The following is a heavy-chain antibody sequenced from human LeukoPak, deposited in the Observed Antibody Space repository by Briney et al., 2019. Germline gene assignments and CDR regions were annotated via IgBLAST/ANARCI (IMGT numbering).Heavy chain of an antibody. CDR2: IRYDGSNK. V-gene: IGHV3-30*02. D-gene: IGHD3-3*01. J-gene: IGHJ4*02. Sequence: GGSLRLSCAASGFTFSSYGMHWVRQAPGKGLEWVAFIRYDGSNKYYADSVKGRFTISRDNSKNTLYLQMNSLRAEDTAVYYCARERYGFLEWLSTYFDYWGQGTLVTVSS. CDR3: ARERYGFLEWLSTYFDY. CDR1: GFTFSSYG.